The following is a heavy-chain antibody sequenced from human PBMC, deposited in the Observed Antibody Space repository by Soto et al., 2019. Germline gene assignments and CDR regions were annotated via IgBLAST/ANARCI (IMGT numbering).Heavy chain of an antibody. CDR1: GFTFSSYA. CDR2: VSIGGST. D-gene: IGHD2-15*01. J-gene: IGHJ4*02. Sequence: DVQLLESGGGLVQPEGSLRLSCAASGFTFSSYAMGWVRQGPGKGLEWVAVVSIGGSTHYADSVRGRFTISRDNSKNTQSLQMKSLTAEDTPVYFCAKRRGAGGHFDYWGQGALVTVSS. V-gene: IGHV3-23*01. CDR3: AKRRGAGGHFDY.